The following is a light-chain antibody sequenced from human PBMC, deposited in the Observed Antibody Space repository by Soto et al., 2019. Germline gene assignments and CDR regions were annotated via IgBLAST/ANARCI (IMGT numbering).Light chain of an antibody. J-gene: IGKJ1*01. CDR2: GAS. Sequence: EIVMTQSPGPLFLSPGERATLSRRASQSVSSNLAWYQQKPGQAPRLLIYGASTRATGIPARFSGSGSGTEFTLTISSLQSEDFAVYSCQQYNNLPSTFAQGTKVDIK. V-gene: IGKV3-15*01. CDR3: QQYNNLPST. CDR1: QSVSSN.